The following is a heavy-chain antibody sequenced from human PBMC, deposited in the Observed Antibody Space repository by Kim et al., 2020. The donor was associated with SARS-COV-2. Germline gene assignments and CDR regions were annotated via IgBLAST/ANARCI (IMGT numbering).Heavy chain of an antibody. J-gene: IGHJ2*01. Sequence: VKGRFTISRDNSKHTVYLQVNSLRAEDTAVYYCARVASSHYGSEGYFDLWGRGTLVTVSS. V-gene: IGHV3-53*01. D-gene: IGHD3-10*01. CDR3: ARVASSHYGSEGYFDL.